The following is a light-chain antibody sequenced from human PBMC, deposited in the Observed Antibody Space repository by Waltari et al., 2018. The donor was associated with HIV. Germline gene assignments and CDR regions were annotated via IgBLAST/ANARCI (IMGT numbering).Light chain of an antibody. CDR1: SAYVARKT. V-gene: IGLV1-44*01. CDR3: AAWDDSLNVWV. J-gene: IGLJ3*02. CDR2: SND. Sequence: QSVLTQPHSASGTPGRMVTISCSGGSAYVARKTVYCYNQLPGTTTKLLIYSNDQRPSGIPDRFSGSKSGTSASLAISGLQSEDEADYYCAAWDDSLNVWVFGGGTKLTVL.